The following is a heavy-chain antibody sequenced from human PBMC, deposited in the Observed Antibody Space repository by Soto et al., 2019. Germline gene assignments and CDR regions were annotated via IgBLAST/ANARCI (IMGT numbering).Heavy chain of an antibody. CDR1: GFSFSSFA. Sequence: EVLLLESGGGLVQPGGSLRLSCEASGFSFSSFAMNWVRQAPGKGLEWVSAIGDSGASTYYADSVKGRFTISRDNSRNTLYLQLNSLRAEDPAVYYCATGVELDVWGNGTTVNVSS. V-gene: IGHV3-23*01. CDR2: IGDSGAST. CDR3: ATGVELDV. D-gene: IGHD1-26*01. J-gene: IGHJ6*04.